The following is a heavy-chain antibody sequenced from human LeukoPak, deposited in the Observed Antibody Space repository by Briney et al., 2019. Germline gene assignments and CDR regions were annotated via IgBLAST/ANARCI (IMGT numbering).Heavy chain of an antibody. Sequence: SETLSLTCTVSGGSISSYYWSWIRQPAGKGLEWIGRIYTSGSTNYNPSLKSRVTISVDTSKNQFSLKLSSVTAADTAVYYCARGGSYSGIPLYYFDYWGQGTLVTVSS. D-gene: IGHD1-26*01. J-gene: IGHJ4*02. CDR2: IYTSGST. CDR3: ARGGSYSGIPLYYFDY. CDR1: GGSISSYY. V-gene: IGHV4-4*07.